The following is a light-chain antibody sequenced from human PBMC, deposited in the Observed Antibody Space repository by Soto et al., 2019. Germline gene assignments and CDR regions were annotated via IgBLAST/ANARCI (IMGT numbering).Light chain of an antibody. J-gene: IGKJ5*01. CDR1: TSVSSTC. CDR2: RAS. CDR3: HQYGNSGIT. V-gene: IGKV3-20*01. Sequence: VVMQSPATLSVSPGERSTPSRQGSTSVSSTCLAWYQQKPGQAPRLLIYRASSRATGIPDRFSGSGSGTDFTLTISRLAPEDFAVYYCHQYGNSGITFGQGTRLEIK.